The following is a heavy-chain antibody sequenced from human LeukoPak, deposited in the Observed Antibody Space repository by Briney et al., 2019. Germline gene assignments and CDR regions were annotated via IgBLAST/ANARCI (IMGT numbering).Heavy chain of an antibody. V-gene: IGHV1-69*05. Sequence: SVTVSCKASGGTFSSYAISWVRQAPGRGLEWMGGIIPIFGTANYAQKFQGRVTMTTDTSTSTAYMELRSLRSDDTDVYYCARAGHYYDSSGYYCDYWGQGTLVTVSS. D-gene: IGHD3-22*01. J-gene: IGHJ4*02. CDR2: IIPIFGTA. CDR3: ARAGHYYDSSGYYCDY. CDR1: GGTFSSYA.